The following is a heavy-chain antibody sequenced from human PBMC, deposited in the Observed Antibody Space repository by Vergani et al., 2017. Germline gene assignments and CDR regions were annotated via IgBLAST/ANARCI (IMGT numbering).Heavy chain of an antibody. V-gene: IGHV4-38-2*01. J-gene: IGHJ3*02. CDR1: GYSISSGYY. CDR2: IYYSGST. D-gene: IGHD2-2*02. Sequence: QVQLQESGPGLVKPSETLSLTCAVSGYSISSGYYWGWIRQPPGKGLEWIGSIYYSGSTNYNPSLKSRVTISVDTSKNQFSLKLSSVTAADTAVYYCARVGRYCSSTSCYRGGAFDIWGQGTMVTVSS. CDR3: ARVGRYCSSTSCYRGGAFDI.